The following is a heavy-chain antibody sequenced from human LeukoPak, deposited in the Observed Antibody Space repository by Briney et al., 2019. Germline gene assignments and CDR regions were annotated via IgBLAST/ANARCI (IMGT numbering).Heavy chain of an antibody. Sequence: PSETLSLTCTVSGGSISSYYWSWIRQPAGKGLEWIGRIYTSGSTNYNPSLKSRVTISVETSKNQFSLKLSSVTAADTAVYYCARVKIWVDSSGYRYFRAFDIWGQGTMVTVSS. CDR1: GGSISSYY. V-gene: IGHV4-4*07. CDR2: IYTSGST. D-gene: IGHD3-22*01. J-gene: IGHJ3*02. CDR3: ARVKIWVDSSGYRYFRAFDI.